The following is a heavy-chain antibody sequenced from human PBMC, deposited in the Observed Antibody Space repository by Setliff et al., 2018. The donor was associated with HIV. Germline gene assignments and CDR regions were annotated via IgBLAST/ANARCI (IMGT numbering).Heavy chain of an antibody. CDR1: GFTFNNAW. D-gene: IGHD2-21*01. J-gene: IGHJ6*02. CDR2: IKKSSDGGKT. V-gene: IGHV3-15*01. Sequence: GGSLRLSCVASGFTFNNAWMNWVRQAPGKGLEWLGRIKKSSDGGKTDDASPVKGRFTISRDDSKNTLYLQMNSLKTEDTGVYFCATDNGPSYSMDIWGHGTTVTV. CDR3: ATDNGPSYSMDI.